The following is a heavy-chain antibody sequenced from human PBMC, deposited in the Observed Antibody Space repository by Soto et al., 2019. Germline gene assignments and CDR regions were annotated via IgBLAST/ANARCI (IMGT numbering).Heavy chain of an antibody. CDR1: GFTFNYYP. J-gene: IGHJ6*02. V-gene: IGHV3-30-3*01. CDR3: ARLPGPLVAVLYIYPLDGREAMSDVDV. CDR2: VSFDGSNK. D-gene: IGHD6-19*01. Sequence: QMQLVESGGGVVQPGGSLRLSCAASGFTFNYYPMHWVRQAPGKGLEWVAVVSFDGSNKYYADSVKGRFTISKDNSKKKLYLQMNSLRREDTAVYYCARLPGPLVAVLYIYPLDGREAMSDVDVWGQGTTVTVSS.